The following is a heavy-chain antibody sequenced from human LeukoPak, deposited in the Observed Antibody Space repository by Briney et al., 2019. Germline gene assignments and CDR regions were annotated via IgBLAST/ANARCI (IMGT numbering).Heavy chain of an antibody. CDR3: AKGSVRGVYNWFDP. J-gene: IGHJ5*02. D-gene: IGHD3-10*02. Sequence: GRSLRLSCAASGFTFDGYAMHWVRQAPGKGLEWVSGISWNSGSIGYADSVKGRFTISRDNAKNSLYLQMNSLRAEDTALYYCAKGSVRGVYNWFDPWGQGTLVTVSS. CDR1: GFTFDGYA. CDR2: ISWNSGSI. V-gene: IGHV3-9*01.